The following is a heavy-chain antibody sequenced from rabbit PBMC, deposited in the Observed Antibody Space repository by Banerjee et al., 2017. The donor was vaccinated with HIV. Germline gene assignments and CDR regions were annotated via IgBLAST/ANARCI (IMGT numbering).Heavy chain of an antibody. CDR2: INTSSGNT. D-gene: IGHD4-1*01. J-gene: IGHJ4*01. CDR1: GFSFSNRSV. V-gene: IGHV1S45*01. CDR3: ARELAEVIGWNFNL. Sequence: QEQLAASGGDLVKPEGSLTLPCTASGFSFSNRSVMCWVSQAPGKGLEWIACINTSSGNTVYATGAKGRFTISKTSWTTVTLQMTSLTAADTATYFCARELAEVIGWNFNLRGQGTLVTVS.